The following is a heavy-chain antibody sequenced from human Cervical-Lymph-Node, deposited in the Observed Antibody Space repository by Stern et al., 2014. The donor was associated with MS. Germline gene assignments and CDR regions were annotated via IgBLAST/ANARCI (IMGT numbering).Heavy chain of an antibody. V-gene: IGHV3-30*18. J-gene: IGHJ4*02. D-gene: IGHD3-22*01. CDR2: MSYDGSKT. CDR1: GFIFTTYG. Sequence: VQLVESGGGVVQPGRSLRLSCAASGFIFTTYGVHWVRQAPGKGLEWVAVMSYDGSKTYYGDSVKGRFSISRDTSNNMVYLQMNRLRTEDTAVYFCAKDRQRRYDYDSSGYAYFDYWGQGTLVTVSS. CDR3: AKDRQRRYDYDSSGYAYFDY.